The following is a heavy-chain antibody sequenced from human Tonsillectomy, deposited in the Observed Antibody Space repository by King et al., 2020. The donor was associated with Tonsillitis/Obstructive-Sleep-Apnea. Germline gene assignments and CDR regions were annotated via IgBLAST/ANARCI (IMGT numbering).Heavy chain of an antibody. CDR3: LGQLQKRFDYYYYYMDV. J-gene: IGHJ6*03. CDR1: GGSFSGYY. D-gene: IGHD2-2*01. V-gene: IGHV4-34*01. CDR2: INHSGST. Sequence: VQLQQWGAGLLKPSETLSLTCAVYGGSFSGYYWSWIRQPPGKGLEWIGEINHSGSTNYNPPPKSRVTISVDTTKNQFYLKQSSVTAADTAVYYCLGQLQKRFDYYYYYMDVWGKGTTVTVSS.